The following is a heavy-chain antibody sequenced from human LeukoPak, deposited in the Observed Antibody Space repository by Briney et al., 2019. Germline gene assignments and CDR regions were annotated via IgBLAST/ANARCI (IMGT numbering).Heavy chain of an antibody. CDR2: ISSSSSTI. Sequence: GGSLRLSCAASGFTFSSYSMKWVRQAPGKGLEWVSYISSSSSTIYYADSVKGRFTISRDNAKNSLYLQMNSLRAEDTAVYYCARDRVVGAYYYYYYMDVWGNGTTLTVSS. J-gene: IGHJ6*03. CDR1: GFTFSSYS. D-gene: IGHD1-26*01. CDR3: ARDRVVGAYYYYYYMDV. V-gene: IGHV3-48*01.